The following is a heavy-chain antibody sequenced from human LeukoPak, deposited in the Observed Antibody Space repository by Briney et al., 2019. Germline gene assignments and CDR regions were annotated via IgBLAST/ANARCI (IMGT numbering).Heavy chain of an antibody. D-gene: IGHD6-19*01. CDR2: ISGDGGST. CDR3: AKDGGSSGWYSWFDP. CDR1: GFTFDDYA. V-gene: IGHV3-43*02. Sequence: GGSLRLSSAASGFTFDDYAMHWVRQAPGKGLEWVSLISGDGGSTYYADSVKGRFTISRDNSKNSLYLQMNSLRTEDTALYYCAKDGGSSGWYSWFDPWGQGTLVTVSS. J-gene: IGHJ5*02.